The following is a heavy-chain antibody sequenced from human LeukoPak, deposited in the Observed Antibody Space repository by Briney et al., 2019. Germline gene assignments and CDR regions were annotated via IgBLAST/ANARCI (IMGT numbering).Heavy chain of an antibody. Sequence: SETLSLTCGVSGYSLSSGYYWGWIRPPPGKGLEGIGSIYHTGSTYYNPSLKSRVTISVDTSKNHFSLKLSSVTAADTAVYYCARRGYAGYDSLYYFDYWGQGTLVTVSS. V-gene: IGHV4-38-2*01. J-gene: IGHJ4*02. CDR3: ARRGYAGYDSLYYFDY. D-gene: IGHD5-12*01. CDR2: IYHTGST. CDR1: GYSLSSGYY.